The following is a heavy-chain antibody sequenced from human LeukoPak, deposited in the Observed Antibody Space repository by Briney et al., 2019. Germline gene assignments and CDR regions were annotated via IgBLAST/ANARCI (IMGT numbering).Heavy chain of an antibody. V-gene: IGHV4-39*01. CDR1: GGSISSSSYY. J-gene: IGHJ4*02. CDR3: ARHAPNYYDSSGYYFDY. Sequence: SETLSLTCTVSGGSISSSSYYWGWIRQPPGKGLEWIGSIYYSGSTYYNPSPKSRVTISVDTSKNQFSLKLSSVTAADTAVYYCARHAPNYYDSSGYYFDYWGQGTLVTVSS. CDR2: IYYSGST. D-gene: IGHD3-22*01.